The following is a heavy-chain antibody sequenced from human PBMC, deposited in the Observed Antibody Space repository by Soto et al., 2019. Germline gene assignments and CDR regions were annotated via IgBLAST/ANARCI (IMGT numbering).Heavy chain of an antibody. CDR2: IYHSGNT. V-gene: IGHV4-30-2*01. CDR3: ARGDYGPYYFDY. D-gene: IGHD4-17*01. CDR1: GGSISSGGYS. Sequence: QLQLQESGSGLVKPSQTLSLTCAVSGGSISSGGYSWSWIPQPPGKVLEWIGYIYHSGNTYYNPSLKSRVTISVDRSKNQFSLNLTSVTAADTAMYYCARGDYGPYYFDYWGQGTLVTVSS. J-gene: IGHJ4*02.